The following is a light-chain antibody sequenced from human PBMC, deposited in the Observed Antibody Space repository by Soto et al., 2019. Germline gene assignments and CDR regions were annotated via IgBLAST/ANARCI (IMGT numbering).Light chain of an antibody. V-gene: IGKV1-5*01. Sequence: DIKMTQSPSTLSASVGDRVTITCRASQSISTWLAWYQQKPGKAPKLLIYDASSLQSGVPSRFSGSGSGIEFTLTISSLQPDDFATYYCQQYNSFSGTFGQGTKLEIK. CDR1: QSISTW. CDR2: DAS. J-gene: IGKJ2*02. CDR3: QQYNSFSGT.